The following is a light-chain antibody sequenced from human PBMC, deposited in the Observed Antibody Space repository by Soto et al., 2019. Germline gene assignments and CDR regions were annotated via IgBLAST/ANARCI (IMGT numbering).Light chain of an antibody. CDR2: ELA. CDR3: SSEAGAHNYV. V-gene: IGLV2-8*01. J-gene: IGLJ1*01. CDR1: SXDVGAYDH. Sequence: QSVLTQPPCASGSPGQSGTIPCTRASXDVGAYDHVSWYQQHPGKAPKLIIYELAKRPAGVSDRFSGSKSGNTASLTVSGLEAEADAAYSSSSEAGAHNYVFGTGTKATVL.